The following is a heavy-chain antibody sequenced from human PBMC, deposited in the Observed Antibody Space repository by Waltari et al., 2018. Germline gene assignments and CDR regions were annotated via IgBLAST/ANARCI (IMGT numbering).Heavy chain of an antibody. Sequence: QVQLVQSGAEVKKPGASVRVSCKASGYTFTCYDLTWGRQATGQGLAWMGWMNPNSGNTGNAQKCQGRGTMTRNTSISTAYMELSSRRSEDTAVYYCAIGLYKRNDYWGQGTLVTVSS. CDR1: GYTFTCYD. J-gene: IGHJ4*02. CDR3: AIGLYKRNDY. CDR2: MNPNSGNT. D-gene: IGHD1-1*01. V-gene: IGHV1-8*01.